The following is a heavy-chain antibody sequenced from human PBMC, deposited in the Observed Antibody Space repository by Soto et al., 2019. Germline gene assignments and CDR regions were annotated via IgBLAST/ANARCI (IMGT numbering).Heavy chain of an antibody. V-gene: IGHV3-30*18. J-gene: IGHJ6*02. CDR3: AKVWVAMANYYYYGMDV. D-gene: IGHD5-12*01. Sequence: GGSLRLSCAASGFTFSSYGMHWVRQAPGKGLEWVAVISYDGSNKYYADSVKGRFTISRDNSKNTLYLQMNSLRAEDTAVYYCAKVWVAMANYYYYGMDVWGQGTTVTVSS. CDR2: ISYDGSNK. CDR1: GFTFSSYG.